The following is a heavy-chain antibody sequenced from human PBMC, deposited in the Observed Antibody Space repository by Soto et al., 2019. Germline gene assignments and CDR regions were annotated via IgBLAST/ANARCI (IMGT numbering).Heavy chain of an antibody. D-gene: IGHD6-6*01. J-gene: IGHJ3*02. CDR2: FDPEYGET. Sequence: ASVKVSGKVSGYTLTVLSIPWVRPAPGKGREWMGGFDPEYGETISAQKFQGRVTMTEDTSTDTAYMELSSLRSEDTAVYYCAVQPAKAARRAFDIWGQGTMVTVSS. CDR3: AVQPAKAARRAFDI. V-gene: IGHV1-24*01. CDR1: GYTLTVLS.